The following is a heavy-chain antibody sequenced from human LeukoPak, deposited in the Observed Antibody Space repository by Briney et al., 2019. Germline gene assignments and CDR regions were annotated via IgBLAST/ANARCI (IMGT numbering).Heavy chain of an antibody. Sequence: ASVKVSCKASGYTFTSYGISWVRQAPGQWLEWMGWISAYNGNTNYAQKFQGRVTITADKSTSTAYMELSSLRSEDTAVYYCATKRATVVTPGGFGIWGQGTMVTVSS. V-gene: IGHV1-18*01. CDR1: GYTFTSYG. CDR2: ISAYNGNT. D-gene: IGHD4-23*01. J-gene: IGHJ3*02. CDR3: ATKRATVVTPGGFGI.